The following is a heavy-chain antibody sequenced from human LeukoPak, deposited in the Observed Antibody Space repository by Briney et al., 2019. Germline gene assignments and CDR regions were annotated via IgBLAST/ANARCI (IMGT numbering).Heavy chain of an antibody. CDR1: GYTLTELS. CDR2: FDPEDGET. V-gene: IGHV1-24*01. CDR3: ATYVGDSSGYYYFDY. J-gene: IGHJ4*02. D-gene: IGHD3-22*01. Sequence: ASVKVSCKVSGYTLTELSMHWVRQAPGKGLEWMGGFDPEDGETIYAQKFKGRVTMTEDTSTDTAYMELSSLRSEDTAVYYCATYVGDSSGYYYFDYWGQGTLVTAS.